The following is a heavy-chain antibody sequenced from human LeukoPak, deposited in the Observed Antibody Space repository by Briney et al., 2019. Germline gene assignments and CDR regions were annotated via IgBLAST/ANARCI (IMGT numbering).Heavy chain of an antibody. D-gene: IGHD1-26*01. CDR3: ARDLGLIIVGATGWFDP. Sequence: GGSLRLSCTTSGFTFSDYYMSWIRQAPGKGLEWVSYISSSGSTIYYADSVKGRFTISRDNAKNSLYLQMNSLRAEDTAVYYCARDLGLIIVGATGWFDPWGQGTLVTVSS. J-gene: IGHJ5*02. CDR1: GFTFSDYY. V-gene: IGHV3-11*01. CDR2: ISSSGSTI.